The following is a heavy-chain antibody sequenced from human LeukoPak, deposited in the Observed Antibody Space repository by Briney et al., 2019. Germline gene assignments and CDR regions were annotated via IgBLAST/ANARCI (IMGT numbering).Heavy chain of an antibody. CDR1: GFTFSSYA. CDR3: ARMGAGMHFFFLDL. Sequence: GGSLRLSCAASGFTFSSYAMNWVRHAPGKGLEWVVNIKQDESEKYYVDSVKGRFTISRDNSKNTLYLQMNSLRAEDTALYYCARMGAGMHFFFLDLWGQGTLVTVSS. V-gene: IGHV3-7*01. J-gene: IGHJ4*02. D-gene: IGHD3-3*02. CDR2: IKQDESEK.